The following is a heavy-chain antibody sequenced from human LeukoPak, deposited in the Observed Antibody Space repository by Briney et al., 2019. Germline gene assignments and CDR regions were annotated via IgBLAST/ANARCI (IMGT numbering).Heavy chain of an antibody. CDR2: IYYSGST. V-gene: IGHV4-39*01. Sequence: SETLSLTCAVSGGSISSSSYYWGWIRQPPGKGLEWIGSIYYSGSTYYNPSLKSRVTISVDTSKNQFSLKLSSVTAADTAVYYCARGVQGTIAVAGTGWFDPWGQGTLVTVSS. CDR3: ARGVQGTIAVAGTGWFDP. CDR1: GGSISSSSYY. J-gene: IGHJ5*02. D-gene: IGHD6-19*01.